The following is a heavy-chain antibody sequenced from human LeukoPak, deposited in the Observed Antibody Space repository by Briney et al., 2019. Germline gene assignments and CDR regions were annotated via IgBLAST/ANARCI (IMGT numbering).Heavy chain of an antibody. CDR2: ISAYNGNT. J-gene: IGHJ4*02. V-gene: IGHV1-18*01. CDR3: ARGGEILRFLEWLSPYDY. Sequence: ASVKASCKASGYTFTSYGISWVRQAPGQGLEWMGWISAYNGNTNYAQKLQGRVTMTTDTSTSTAYMELRSLRSDDTAVYYCARGGEILRFLEWLSPYDYWGQGTLVTVSS. D-gene: IGHD3-3*01. CDR1: GYTFTSYG.